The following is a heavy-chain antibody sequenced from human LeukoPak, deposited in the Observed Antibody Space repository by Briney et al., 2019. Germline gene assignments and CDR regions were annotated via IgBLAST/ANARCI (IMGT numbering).Heavy chain of an antibody. Sequence: ASVKVSCKASGYTFTSYDINWVRQATGQGLEWMGWMNPNSGNTGYAQKFQGRVTMTRNTSISTAYMELSSLRSEDTAVYYCARGPFYDSSGYYFYYYYGMDVWGQGTTVTVSS. J-gene: IGHJ6*02. CDR3: ARGPFYDSSGYYFYYYYGMDV. CDR2: MNPNSGNT. V-gene: IGHV1-8*01. CDR1: GYTFTSYD. D-gene: IGHD3-22*01.